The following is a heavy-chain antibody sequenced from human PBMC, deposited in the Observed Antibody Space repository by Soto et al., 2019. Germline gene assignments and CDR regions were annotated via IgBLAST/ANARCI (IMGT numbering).Heavy chain of an antibody. CDR1: GGSISSSHW. Sequence: QVQLQESGPGLVKPSGTLSLTCAVSGGSISSSHWWTWVRQSPGKGLEYIGEISHSGTSNSNPSLKSRVTLPVDQSKNHFSLTLTSVTAADTAVYYCARVVLTITRGAFDAWGQGTLVIVSS. CDR2: ISHSGTS. D-gene: IGHD3-9*01. V-gene: IGHV4-4*02. J-gene: IGHJ3*01. CDR3: ARVVLTITRGAFDA.